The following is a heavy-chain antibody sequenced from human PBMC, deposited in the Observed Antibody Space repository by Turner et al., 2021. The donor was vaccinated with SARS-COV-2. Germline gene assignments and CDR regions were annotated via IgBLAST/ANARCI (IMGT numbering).Heavy chain of an antibody. CDR1: GGPLSSSSYY. V-gene: IGHV4-39*01. D-gene: IGHD6-13*01. J-gene: IGHJ5*02. CDR3: ARHWEVAAAAYLARFDP. Sequence: QLQLQEWGPGLVKPSDTLSLTCTVPGGPLSSSSYYWGWIRAPPGKGLEWIGGIYYSGSTYYNPSLKSRVTISVDTSKNQFSLKLTSVTAADTAVYFCARHWEVAAAAYLARFDPWGQGTLVTVSS. CDR2: IYYSGST.